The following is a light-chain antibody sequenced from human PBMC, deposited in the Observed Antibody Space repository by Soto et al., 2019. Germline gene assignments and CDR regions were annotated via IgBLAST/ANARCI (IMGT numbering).Light chain of an antibody. V-gene: IGLV1-40*01. Sequence: QLVLTQPPSVSGAPGQRVTISCTGSSSNIGAGYDVHWYQQLLGTAPKLLIYGNSNRPSGVPDRFSGSKSGTSASLAITGLQAEDEADYYCQSYDSSLSGVVFGGGTKVTVL. J-gene: IGLJ2*01. CDR2: GNS. CDR3: QSYDSSLSGVV. CDR1: SSNIGAGYD.